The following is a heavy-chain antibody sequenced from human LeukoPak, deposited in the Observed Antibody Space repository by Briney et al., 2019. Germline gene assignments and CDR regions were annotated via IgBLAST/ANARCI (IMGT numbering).Heavy chain of an antibody. V-gene: IGHV3-7*01. CDR1: EFTFSNFW. CDR2: IKKDGSEK. J-gene: IGHJ6*03. CDR3: ARVYYSYYYMDV. Sequence: GGSLRLSCAASEFTFSNFWMNWVRQAPGKGLEWVANIKKDGSEKYYVDSVRGRFTISRDNAKNSLYLQMDSLGAEDTAVYYCARVYYSYYYMDVWGKGTTVTVSS.